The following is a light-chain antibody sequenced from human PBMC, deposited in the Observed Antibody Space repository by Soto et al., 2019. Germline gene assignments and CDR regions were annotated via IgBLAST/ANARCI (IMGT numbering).Light chain of an antibody. CDR1: QGIGTH. V-gene: IGKV1-39*01. CDR2: GAS. Sequence: IQMTQSPSSLSASIGDRVTITCRASQGIGTHLNWYLQRPGRVPKLVIYGASNLQSGVPSRLSGSGSGTGFPLTISGLQPEDFGTYSSQQSYNSPNLGPGTRL. J-gene: IGKJ5*01. CDR3: QQSYNSPN.